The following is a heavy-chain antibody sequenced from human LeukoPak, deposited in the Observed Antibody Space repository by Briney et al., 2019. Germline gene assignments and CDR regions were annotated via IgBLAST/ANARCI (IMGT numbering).Heavy chain of an antibody. Sequence: ASVKVSCKASGYTFTSYDINWVRQATGQGLEWMGWMNPNSGNTGYAQKFQGRVTMTRNTSISTAYMELSSLRSEDTAVYYCARAGKQWLVLGGWFDPWGQGTLVTVSS. CDR1: GYTFTSYD. V-gene: IGHV1-8*01. J-gene: IGHJ5*02. CDR3: ARAGKQWLVLGGWFDP. CDR2: MNPNSGNT. D-gene: IGHD6-19*01.